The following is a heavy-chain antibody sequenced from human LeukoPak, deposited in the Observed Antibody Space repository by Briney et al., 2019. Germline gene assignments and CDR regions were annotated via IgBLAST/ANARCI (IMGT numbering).Heavy chain of an antibody. J-gene: IGHJ3*02. CDR2: INPNNGDT. V-gene: IGHV1-2*02. CDR3: ARGPSHGAFDI. CDR1: GYTFSTYW. Sequence: ASVKVSCKASGYTFSTYWLHWLRQAPGQGLEWMGWINPNNGDTYSAQIFQGRVTMTRDTSISTAYMELSRLESDDTAVYYCARGPSHGAFDIWGQGTMDTVSS.